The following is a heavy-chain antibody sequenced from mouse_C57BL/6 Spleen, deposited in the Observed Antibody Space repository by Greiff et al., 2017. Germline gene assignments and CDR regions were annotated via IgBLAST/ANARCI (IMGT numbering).Heavy chain of an antibody. CDR3: TEASPYYYAMDY. J-gene: IGHJ4*01. Sequence: EVMLVESGGGLVQPGGSMKLSCVASGFTFSNYWMNWVRQSPEKGLEWVAQIRLKSDNYATHYAESVKGRFTISRDDSKSSVYLQMNNLRAEDTGIYYCTEASPYYYAMDYWGQGTSVTVSS. CDR2: IRLKSDNYAT. D-gene: IGHD6-1*01. V-gene: IGHV6-3*01. CDR1: GFTFSNYW.